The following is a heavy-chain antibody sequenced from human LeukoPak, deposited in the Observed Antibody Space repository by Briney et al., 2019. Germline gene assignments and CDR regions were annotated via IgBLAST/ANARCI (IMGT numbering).Heavy chain of an antibody. Sequence: GTSVKVSCKASGYSLTGYHMHWVRQASGQGLEWMGRINPNSGDTNYAQKFQGRVTMTRDTSISTAYMELSRLRSDDTAVYYCARDYCSSTSCLFDYWGQGTLVTVSS. CDR2: INPNSGDT. CDR3: ARDYCSSTSCLFDY. V-gene: IGHV1-2*06. D-gene: IGHD2-2*01. J-gene: IGHJ4*02. CDR1: GYSLTGYH.